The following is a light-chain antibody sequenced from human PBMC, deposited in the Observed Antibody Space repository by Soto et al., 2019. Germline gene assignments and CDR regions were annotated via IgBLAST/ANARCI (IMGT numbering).Light chain of an antibody. CDR2: EVT. V-gene: IGLV2-8*01. J-gene: IGLJ1*01. Sequence: QSALTQPPSASGSPGQSVTISCTGTSGDIGGYNYVSWFQHHPGKAPKLMIYEVTERPSGVPDRFFGSKSGNMASLTVSGLQAEDEADYYCSSYAGTNTRYVFGTGTKLTVL. CDR3: SSYAGTNTRYV. CDR1: SGDIGGYNY.